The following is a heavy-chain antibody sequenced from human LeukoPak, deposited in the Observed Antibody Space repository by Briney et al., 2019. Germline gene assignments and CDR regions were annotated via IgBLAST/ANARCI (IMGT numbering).Heavy chain of an antibody. V-gene: IGHV3-20*04. Sequence: GGSLRLSCAASGFTFDDYGMSWVRQAPGKGLEWVSGINWNGGSTGYADPVKGRFTISRDNAKNSLYLQMNSLRAEDTALYYCARYCSSTSCYRAFDIWGQGTMVTVSS. CDR2: INWNGGST. CDR3: ARYCSSTSCYRAFDI. J-gene: IGHJ3*02. CDR1: GFTFDDYG. D-gene: IGHD2-2*01.